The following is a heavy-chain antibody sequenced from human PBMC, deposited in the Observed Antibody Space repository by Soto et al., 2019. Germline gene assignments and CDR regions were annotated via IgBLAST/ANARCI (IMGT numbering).Heavy chain of an antibody. V-gene: IGHV1-69*01. J-gene: IGHJ4*02. CDR3: ARGSCSSTSCYKEYYFDL. CDR2: IIPMFGTS. Sequence: QVQLVQSGAEVKKPGSSVKVSCKASGGTFSGYAISWVRQAPGQGIEWMGEIIPMFGTSNYAQKFQGRVTITADESTSTAYMELSSLRSEDTAVYYCARGSCSSTSCYKEYYFDLWGQGTLVTVSS. D-gene: IGHD2-2*02. CDR1: GGTFSGYA.